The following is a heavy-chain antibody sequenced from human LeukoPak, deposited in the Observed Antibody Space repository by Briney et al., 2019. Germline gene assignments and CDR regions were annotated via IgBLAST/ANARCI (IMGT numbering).Heavy chain of an antibody. CDR3: ARDQRSGGSFDY. CDR1: GFTFSSYG. D-gene: IGHD1-26*01. CDR2: ISYDGSNK. V-gene: IGHV3-30*03. Sequence: PGGSLRLSCAASGFTFSSYGMHWVRQAPGKGLEWVAVISYDGSNKYYADSVKGRFTISRDNSKNTLYLQMNSLRAEDTAVYYCARDQRSGGSFDYWGQGTLVTVSS. J-gene: IGHJ4*02.